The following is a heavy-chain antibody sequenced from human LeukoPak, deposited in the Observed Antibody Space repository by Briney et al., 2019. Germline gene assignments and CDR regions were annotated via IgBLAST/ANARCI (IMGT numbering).Heavy chain of an antibody. CDR1: GFTFSSYA. J-gene: IGHJ3*01. D-gene: IGHD6-13*01. CDR2: ISGSGGNT. V-gene: IGHV3-23*01. Sequence: TGGSLRLSCAASGFTFSSYAMSWVRQAPGKGLEWVSAISGSGGNTYYADSVKGRLTISRDNSKNTVYLQMNNLRAEDTAVYYCAKDQQLGRYRSSWYHGRNAPFLLWRQGTMVSVPS. CDR3: AKDQQLGRYRSSWYHGRNAPFLL.